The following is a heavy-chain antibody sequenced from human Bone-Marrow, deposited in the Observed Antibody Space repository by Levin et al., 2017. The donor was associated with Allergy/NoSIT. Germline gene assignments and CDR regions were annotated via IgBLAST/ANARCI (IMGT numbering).Heavy chain of an antibody. CDR1: GYTFTSYG. CDR3: ARTAPSIAAADRGEY. Sequence: GESLKISCKASGYTFTSYGISWVRQAPGQGLEWMGWISAYNGNTNYAQKLQGRVTMTTDTSTSTAYMELRSLRSDDTAVYYCARTAPSIAAADRGEYWGQGTLVTVSS. J-gene: IGHJ4*02. V-gene: IGHV1-18*01. CDR2: ISAYNGNT. D-gene: IGHD6-13*01.